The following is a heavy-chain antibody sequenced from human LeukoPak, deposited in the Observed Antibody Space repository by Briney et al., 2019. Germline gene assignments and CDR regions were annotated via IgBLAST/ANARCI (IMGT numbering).Heavy chain of an antibody. CDR3: ARTRGTRITIFGVVFDY. J-gene: IGHJ4*02. V-gene: IGHV4-34*01. CDR1: GGSFSGSY. Sequence: SETLSLTCAVYGGSFSGSYWSWIRQPPGKGLEWIGEINHSGRTDYNPSLKSRLTISVDTSKNQFSLKLSSVTAADTAVYYCARTRGTRITIFGVVFDYWGQGTLVTVSS. D-gene: IGHD3-3*01. CDR2: INHSGRT.